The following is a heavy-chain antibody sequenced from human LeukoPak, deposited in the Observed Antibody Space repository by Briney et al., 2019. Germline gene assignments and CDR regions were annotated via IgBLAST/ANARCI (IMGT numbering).Heavy chain of an antibody. CDR2: IYYSGST. V-gene: IGHV4-39*01. CDR3: ARHSTIYSGYEERFDY. J-gene: IGHJ4*02. D-gene: IGHD5-12*01. CDR1: GGSIGSSSYY. Sequence: SETLSLTCTVSGGSIGSSSYYWGWIRQPPGKGLEWIGSIYYSGSTYYNPSLKSRVTISVDTSKNQFSLKLSSVTAADTAVYYCARHSTIYSGYEERFDYWGQGTLVTVSS.